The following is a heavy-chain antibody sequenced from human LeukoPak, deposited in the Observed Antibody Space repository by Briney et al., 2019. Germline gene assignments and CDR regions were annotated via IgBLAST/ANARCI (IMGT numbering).Heavy chain of an antibody. CDR1: GYTFTSYE. J-gene: IGHJ6*03. D-gene: IGHD3-10*01. Sequence: ASVKVSCKASGYTFTSYEINWVRQATGQGLEWMGWMNPKSGNTGHAQRFQGRVTITTDTSTSTAYMELRSLRSDDTAVYYCARTIEGWTYGQRYHYMDVWGKGTTVTISS. V-gene: IGHV1-8*03. CDR3: ARTIEGWTYGQRYHYMDV. CDR2: MNPKSGNT.